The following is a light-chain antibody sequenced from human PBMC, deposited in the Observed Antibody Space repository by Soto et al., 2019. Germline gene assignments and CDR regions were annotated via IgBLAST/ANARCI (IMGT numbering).Light chain of an antibody. J-gene: IGKJ1*01. CDR3: LQDYNFPQA. CDR2: GAS. V-gene: IGKV1-6*01. CDR1: QDIRND. Sequence: IQVAQSPPSLSASVGDTVTITCRASQDIRNDLGWYQQKPGRAPKLLIYGASNLQSGVPSRFSGSVSGTDFTLTISSLQPEDFATYYCLQDYNFPQAFGQGTKVEIK.